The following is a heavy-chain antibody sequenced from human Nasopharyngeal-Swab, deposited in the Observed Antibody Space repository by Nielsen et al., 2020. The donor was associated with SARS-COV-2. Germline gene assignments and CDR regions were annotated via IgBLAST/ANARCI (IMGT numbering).Heavy chain of an antibody. CDR2: IWYVGSTI. CDR3: AREEPTHYYDSSGFEEDAFDI. V-gene: IGHV3-33*01. Sequence: GESLKISCAASGFTFSSYGMHWVRQAPGKGLEWVAVIWYVGSTIYYADSVKGRFTISRDNSKNTLYLQMNSLRAEDTAVYYCAREEPTHYYDSSGFEEDAFDIWGQGTMVTVSS. CDR1: GFTFSSYG. J-gene: IGHJ3*02. D-gene: IGHD3-22*01.